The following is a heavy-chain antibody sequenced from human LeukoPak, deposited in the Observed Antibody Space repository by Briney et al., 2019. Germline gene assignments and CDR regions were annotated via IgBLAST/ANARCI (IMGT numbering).Heavy chain of an antibody. CDR1: GFTFDDYA. J-gene: IGHJ4*02. V-gene: IGHV3-43D*03. Sequence: GGSLRLSCAASGFTFDDYAMHWVRQAPGKGLEWVSLISWDGGSTYYADSVKGRFTISRDNSKNSLYLQMNSLRAEDTALYYCAKDIAAAAKYYFDYWGQGTLVTVSS. CDR3: AKDIAAAAKYYFDY. CDR2: ISWDGGST. D-gene: IGHD6-13*01.